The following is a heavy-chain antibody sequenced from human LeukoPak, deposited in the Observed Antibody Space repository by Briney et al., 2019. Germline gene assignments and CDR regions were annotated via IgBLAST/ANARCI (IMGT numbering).Heavy chain of an antibody. CDR1: GGSFSGYY. D-gene: IGHD6-13*01. V-gene: IGHV4-59*08. CDR2: IYYSGST. CDR3: ARHAYSSSWYGAFDI. J-gene: IGHJ3*02. Sequence: SETLSLTCAVYGGSFSGYYWSWIRQPPGKGLEWIGYIYYSGSTNYNPSLKSRVTISVDTSKNQFSLKLSSVTAADTAVYYCARHAYSSSWYGAFDIWGQGTMVTVSS.